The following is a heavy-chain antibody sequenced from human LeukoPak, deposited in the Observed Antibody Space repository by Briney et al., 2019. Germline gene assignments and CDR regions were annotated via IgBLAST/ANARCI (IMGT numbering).Heavy chain of an antibody. CDR3: ARVLGDSISPASFDY. CDR1: GYTFTSYG. CDR2: ISAYNGNT. D-gene: IGHD6-6*01. J-gene: IGHJ4*02. V-gene: IGHV1-18*01. Sequence: GASVKVSCKASGYTFTSYGISWVRQAPGQGLEWMGWISAYNGNTNYAQKLQGRVTITADKSTSTAYMELSSLRSEDTAVYYCARVLGDSISPASFDYWGQGTLVTVSS.